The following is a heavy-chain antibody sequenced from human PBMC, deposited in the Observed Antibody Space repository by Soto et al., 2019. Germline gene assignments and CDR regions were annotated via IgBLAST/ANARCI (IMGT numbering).Heavy chain of an antibody. CDR2: ISWNSGSI. Sequence: EVQLVESGGGLVQPGRSLRLSCAASGFTFDDYAMHWVRQAPGKGLEWVSGISWNSGSIGYADSVKGRFTISRDNAKNSLYLQMNSLRAEDTALYYCAKDIMNQLNGPRSYYYYDMDVWGKGTTVTVSS. CDR1: GFTFDDYA. CDR3: AKDIMNQLNGPRSYYYYDMDV. V-gene: IGHV3-9*01. J-gene: IGHJ6*03. D-gene: IGHD2-2*01.